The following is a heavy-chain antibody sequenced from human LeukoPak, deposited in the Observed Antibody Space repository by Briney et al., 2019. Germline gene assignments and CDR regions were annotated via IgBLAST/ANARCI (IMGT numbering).Heavy chain of an antibody. CDR3: ARDRGADRFDY. CDR1: GFTFSTYW. J-gene: IGHJ4*02. D-gene: IGHD3-10*01. Sequence: GGSLRLSCAASGFTFSTYWMSWVHQTPGKRLEWVANIKQDGSETYYVDSVKGRFTISRDNGKNSLYLQMNGLRAEDTAVYYCARDRGADRFDYWGQGTLVTVSS. V-gene: IGHV3-7*01. CDR2: IKQDGSET.